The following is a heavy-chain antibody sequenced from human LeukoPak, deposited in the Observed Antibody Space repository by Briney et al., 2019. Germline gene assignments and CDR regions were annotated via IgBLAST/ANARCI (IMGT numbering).Heavy chain of an antibody. D-gene: IGHD3-16*02. V-gene: IGHV3-23*01. Sequence: GGSLRLSCAASGFTFSSYAMSWVRQAPGKGLEWVSAISGSGGSTYCADSVKGRFTISRDNSKNTLYLQMNSLRAEDTAVYYCAKGSGLWGSYRTYFDYWGQGTLVTVSS. CDR3: AKGSGLWGSYRTYFDY. J-gene: IGHJ4*02. CDR1: GFTFSSYA. CDR2: ISGSGGST.